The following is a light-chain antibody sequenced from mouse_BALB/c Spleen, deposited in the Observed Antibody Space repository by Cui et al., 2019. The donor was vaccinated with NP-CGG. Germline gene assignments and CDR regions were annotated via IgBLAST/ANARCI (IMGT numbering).Light chain of an antibody. J-gene: IGLJ1*01. V-gene: IGLV1*01. CDR2: GTN. Sequence: AVVTQETVLTTLPGETVTLTCRSSTGAVTTSNYANWVQEQPDHLFTGLISGTNNRAPGVPARFSGSLIGDKAALTITGAQTEDEAIYFCALWYSNHWVFGGGTKLTVL. CDR1: TGAVTTSNY. CDR3: ALWYSNHWV.